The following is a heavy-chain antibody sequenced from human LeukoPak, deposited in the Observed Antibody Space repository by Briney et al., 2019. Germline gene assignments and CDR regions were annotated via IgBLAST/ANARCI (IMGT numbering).Heavy chain of an antibody. J-gene: IGHJ4*02. V-gene: IGHV4-59*12. Sequence: SETLSLTCTVSGGSISSYYWSWIRQPPGKGLEWIGYIYYSGSTNYNPSLKSRVTISVDRSKNQFSLKLSSVTAADTAVYYCARDFYDSSGYYYFGYWGQGTLVTVSS. D-gene: IGHD3-22*01. CDR1: GGSISSYY. CDR2: IYYSGST. CDR3: ARDFYDSSGYYYFGY.